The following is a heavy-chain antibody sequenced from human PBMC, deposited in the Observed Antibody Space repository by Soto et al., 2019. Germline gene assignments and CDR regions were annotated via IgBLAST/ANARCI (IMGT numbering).Heavy chain of an antibody. V-gene: IGHV4-31*03. D-gene: IGHD3-22*01. CDR1: GGSISGGTYY. CDR2: IYFSGST. Sequence: SETLSLTCTVSGGSISGGTYYWSWIRQPPGQGLEWIGYIYFSGSTYHNPSLKSRVTISVDTSKNQFSLKLSSVTAADTAVYYCATTDSSGYSKTPLLDYWGQGTLVTVSS. CDR3: ATTDSSGYSKTPLLDY. J-gene: IGHJ4*02.